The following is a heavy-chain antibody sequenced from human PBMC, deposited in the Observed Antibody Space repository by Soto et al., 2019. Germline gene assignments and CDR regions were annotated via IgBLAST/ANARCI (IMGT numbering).Heavy chain of an antibody. V-gene: IGHV3-30*18. Sequence: QVQLVESGGGVVQPGRSLRLCCAASGFTFSSYGMHWVRQAPGKGLEGVAVISYDGSNKDYADSVKGRFTISRDNSKNTLYLHMNSLRAEDTAVYYCAKIASFVVVNGPESFDYWDQGPLVTVSS. CDR1: GFTFSSYG. D-gene: IGHD3-3*01. J-gene: IGHJ4*02. CDR3: AKIASFVVVNGPESFDY. CDR2: ISYDGSNK.